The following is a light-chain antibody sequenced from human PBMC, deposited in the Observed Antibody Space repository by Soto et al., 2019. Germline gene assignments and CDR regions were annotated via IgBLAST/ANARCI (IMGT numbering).Light chain of an antibody. Sequence: QSALTQPASVSGSPGQSITISCTGTSSDVGGYNFVSWYQLHPGNAPKLMIYDVSNRPSGVSDRFSGSKSGNTASLTISGLQAEDEADYYCSSYTSSSTLEVFGGGTQLTVL. CDR1: SSDVGGYNF. V-gene: IGLV2-14*01. J-gene: IGLJ2*01. CDR2: DVS. CDR3: SSYTSSSTLEV.